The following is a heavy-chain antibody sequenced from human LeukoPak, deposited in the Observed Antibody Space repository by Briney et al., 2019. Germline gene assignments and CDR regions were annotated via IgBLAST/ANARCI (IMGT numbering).Heavy chain of an antibody. J-gene: IGHJ4*02. V-gene: IGHV4-34*01. CDR2: INPSGST. Sequence: SETLSLTCTVFGGSFSGYYWSWIRQPPDKGLEWICEINPSGSTNYNPSLKTRVTISTDTSKNHFSLNLNSVTAADTGVYYCVRGSRVYCGGDCYYYWGQGTLVTVSS. D-gene: IGHD2-21*02. CDR3: VRGSRVYCGGDCYYY. CDR1: GGSFSGYY.